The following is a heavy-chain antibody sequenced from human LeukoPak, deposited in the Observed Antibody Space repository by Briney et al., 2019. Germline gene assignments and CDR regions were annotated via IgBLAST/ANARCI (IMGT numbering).Heavy chain of an antibody. Sequence: GSLRLSCAASGFTFSNYWMHWVRQAPGKGLVWVSRINTDGTSTSYADSVKGRFTISRDNSKSTLYLQMNSLRAEDTGVYYCARGYASESYYNGPGYWGQGTLVTVSS. J-gene: IGHJ4*02. V-gene: IGHV3-74*01. D-gene: IGHD3-10*01. CDR2: INTDGTST. CDR1: GFTFSNYW. CDR3: ARGYASESYYNGPGY.